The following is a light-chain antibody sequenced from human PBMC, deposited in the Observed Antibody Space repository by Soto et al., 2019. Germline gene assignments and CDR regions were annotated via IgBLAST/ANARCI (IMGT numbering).Light chain of an antibody. CDR2: DAS. V-gene: IGKV1-5*01. J-gene: IGKJ4*01. CDR3: QQYDNYKPLT. CDR1: QSISSW. Sequence: DIEMTLTHSTLSASLGDRVTITCRASQSISSWLAWYQQKPGKAPKLLIFDASSLESGTPSRFSGRRSGTQFTLTINGLQHADFATDYCQQYDNYKPLTFGGGTKVAIK.